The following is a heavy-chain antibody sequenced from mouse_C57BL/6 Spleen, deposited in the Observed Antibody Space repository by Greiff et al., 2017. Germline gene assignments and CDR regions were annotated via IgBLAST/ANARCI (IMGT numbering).Heavy chain of an antibody. CDR3: ASEAPIYSHFDY. Sequence: QVQLQQPGAELVKPGASVKLSCKASGYTFTSYWMHWVKPRPGRGLEWIGRIDPNSGGTKYNEKFKSKATLTVDKPSSAAYMQLSSLTAEDSAVYYCASEAPIYSHFDYWGQGTTLTVSS. CDR1: GYTFTSYW. D-gene: IGHD2-1*01. J-gene: IGHJ2*01. CDR2: IDPNSGGT. V-gene: IGHV1-72*01.